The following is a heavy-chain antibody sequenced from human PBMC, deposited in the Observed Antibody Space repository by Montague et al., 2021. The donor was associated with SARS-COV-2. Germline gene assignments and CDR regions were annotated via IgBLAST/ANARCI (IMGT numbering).Heavy chain of an antibody. D-gene: IGHD7-27*01. CDR3: AREIYTGASYYY. CDR1: GFTFSDYY. CDR2: INKGGYGT. V-gene: IGHV3-11*01. J-gene: IGHJ4*02. Sequence: SLRLSCAASGFTFSDYYMAWIRQAPGKGLEWIADINKGGYGTHYADSLRGRFTISRDNAKNSLYLQMNSLRDEDTDVYFCAREIYTGASYYYWGQGALVTVSS.